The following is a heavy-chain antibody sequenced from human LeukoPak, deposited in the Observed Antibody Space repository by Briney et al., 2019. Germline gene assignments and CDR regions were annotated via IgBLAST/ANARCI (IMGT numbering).Heavy chain of an antibody. CDR2: IYHSGSI. J-gene: IGHJ4*02. CDR1: GGSISSGGYS. V-gene: IGHV4-30-2*01. CDR3: ARESGDRGFDY. Sequence: SETLSLTCAVSGGSISSGGYSWSWIRQPPGKGLEWIGYIYHSGSIYYNPSLKSRVTISVDRSKNQFSLKLSSVTAADTAVYYCARESGDRGFDYWGQGTLVTVSS. D-gene: IGHD3-10*01.